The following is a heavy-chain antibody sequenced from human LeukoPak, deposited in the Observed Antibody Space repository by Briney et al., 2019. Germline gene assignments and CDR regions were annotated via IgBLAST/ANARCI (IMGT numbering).Heavy chain of an antibody. CDR2: INHSGST. Sequence: KTSETLSLTCAVYGGSFSGYYWSWIRQPPGKGLEWIGEINHSGSTNYNPSLKSRVTISVDTSKNQFSLKLSSVTAADTAVYYCAKHYMGSYYNRGLDYWGQGTLVTASS. CDR1: GGSFSGYY. D-gene: IGHD3-10*01. CDR3: AKHYMGSYYNRGLDY. V-gene: IGHV4-34*01. J-gene: IGHJ4*02.